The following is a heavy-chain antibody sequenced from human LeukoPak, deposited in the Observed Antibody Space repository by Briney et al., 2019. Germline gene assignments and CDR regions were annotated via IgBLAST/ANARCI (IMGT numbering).Heavy chain of an antibody. V-gene: IGHV3-53*01. CDR1: GFIVSDNY. CDR3: ARYHYDSGGYPYYFDY. CDR2: IYSGGST. Sequence: PGGSLRLSCAASGFIVSDNYMSWVRQAPGQGLEWVSVIYSGGSTYYADSVEGRFTISRDISKNTVFLQLNSLRAEDTAVYYCARYHYDSGGYPYYFDYWGQGTLVAVSS. D-gene: IGHD3-22*01. J-gene: IGHJ4*02.